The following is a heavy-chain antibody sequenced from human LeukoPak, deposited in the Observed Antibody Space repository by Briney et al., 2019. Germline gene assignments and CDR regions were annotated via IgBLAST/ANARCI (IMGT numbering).Heavy chain of an antibody. CDR1: GGTFSSYA. CDR2: IIPIFGTA. Sequence: SVKVSCKASGGTFSSYAISWVRQAPGQGLEWMGGIIPIFGTANYAQKFQGRVTITADKSTSTAYMELSSLRSEDTAVYYCARSQTGTRSYYFDYWGQGTLVTVSS. CDR3: ARSQTGTRSYYFDY. J-gene: IGHJ4*02. V-gene: IGHV1-69*06. D-gene: IGHD1-7*01.